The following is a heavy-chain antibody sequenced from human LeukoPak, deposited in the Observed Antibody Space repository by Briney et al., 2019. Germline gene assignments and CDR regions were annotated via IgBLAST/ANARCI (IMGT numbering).Heavy chain of an antibody. J-gene: IGHJ3*02. V-gene: IGHV3-11*04. CDR3: ARIPAYYASSGDAFDI. D-gene: IGHD6-19*01. CDR2: ISSSGSTI. Sequence: GGSLRLSCAASGFTFSDYYMSWIRQAPGKGLEWVSYISSSGSTIYYADSVKGRFTISRDNAKNSLYLQMNSLRAEDTAVYYCARIPAYYASSGDAFDIWGQGTMVTVSS. CDR1: GFTFSDYY.